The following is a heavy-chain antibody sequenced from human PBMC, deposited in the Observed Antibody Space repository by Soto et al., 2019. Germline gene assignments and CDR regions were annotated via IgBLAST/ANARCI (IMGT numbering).Heavy chain of an antibody. D-gene: IGHD3-9*01. CDR3: AKSGYYDILTGEVFDY. V-gene: IGHV3-30*18. Sequence: PGGSLRLSCAASGFTFSSYGMHWVRQAPGKGLEWVAVISYDGSNKYYADSVKGRFTISRDNSKNTLYLQMNSLRAEDTAVYYCAKSGYYDILTGEVFDYWGQGTLVTVSS. CDR1: GFTFSSYG. J-gene: IGHJ4*02. CDR2: ISYDGSNK.